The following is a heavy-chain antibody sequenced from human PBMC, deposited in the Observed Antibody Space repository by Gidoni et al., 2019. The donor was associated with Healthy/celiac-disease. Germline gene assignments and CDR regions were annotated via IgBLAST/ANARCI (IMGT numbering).Heavy chain of an antibody. J-gene: IGHJ4*02. Sequence: QVQLQQWGAGLLKPSETLSLTCAGYGGSLSGYYWSWIRQPPGKGLEWIGEINHSGSTNYNPSLKSRVTISVDTSKNQFSLKLSSVTAADTAVYYCARGGSDVVEPAARTIDYWGQGTLVTVSS. CDR3: ARGGSDVVEPAARTIDY. V-gene: IGHV4-34*01. CDR1: GGSLSGYY. D-gene: IGHD2-2*01. CDR2: INHSGST.